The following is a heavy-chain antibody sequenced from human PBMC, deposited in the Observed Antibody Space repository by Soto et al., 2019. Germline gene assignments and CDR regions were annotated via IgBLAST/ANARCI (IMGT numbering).Heavy chain of an antibody. D-gene: IGHD6-13*01. CDR1: GFTFSSYA. Sequence: RLSCAASGFTFSSYAMSWVRQAPGKGLEWVSAISGSGGSTYYADSVKGRFTISRDNSKNTLYLQMNSLRAEDTAVYYCAKDIGLADDAFDIWGQGTMVTVSS. V-gene: IGHV3-23*01. CDR3: AKDIGLADDAFDI. J-gene: IGHJ3*02. CDR2: ISGSGGST.